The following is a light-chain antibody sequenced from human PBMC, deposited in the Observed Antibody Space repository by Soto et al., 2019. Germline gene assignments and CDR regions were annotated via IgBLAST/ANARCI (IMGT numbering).Light chain of an antibody. J-gene: IGLJ2*01. Sequence: QSVLTQPPSASGTPGQRVTISCSGSISNIGSNTVSWFQQLPGAAPKLLIHSYNQRPSGVPDRFSGSKSGTSASLAISGLQAEDEADYLCAAWDNSLNAVVFGGGTKLTVL. CDR3: AAWDNSLNAVV. CDR2: SYN. CDR1: ISNIGSNT. V-gene: IGLV1-44*01.